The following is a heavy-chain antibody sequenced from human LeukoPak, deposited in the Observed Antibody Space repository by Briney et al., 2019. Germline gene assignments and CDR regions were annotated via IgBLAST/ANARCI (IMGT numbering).Heavy chain of an antibody. CDR2: IYYSGST. D-gene: IGHD2-2*01. V-gene: IGHV4-30-4*08. CDR1: GGSISSGGYY. CDR3: ARLGGCSSTSCSWAFDI. J-gene: IGHJ3*02. Sequence: SETLSPTCTVSGGSISSGGYYWSWIRQHPGKGLEWIGYIYYSGSTYYNPSLKSRVTISVDTSKNQFSLKLSSVTAADTAVYYCARLGGCSSTSCSWAFDIWGQGTMVTVSS.